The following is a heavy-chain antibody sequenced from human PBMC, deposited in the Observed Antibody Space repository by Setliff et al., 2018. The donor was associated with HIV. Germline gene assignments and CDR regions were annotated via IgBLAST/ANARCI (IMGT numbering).Heavy chain of an antibody. J-gene: IGHJ5*02. D-gene: IGHD5-18*01. CDR1: GGSISSSSYY. Sequence: KPSETLSLTCTVSGGSISSSSYYWGWIRQPPGKGLEWIGSIYYSGSTYYNPSLKSRVTISVDTSKNQFSLKLSSVTAADTAVYYCARLGHGDSYGTLRTWGQGTLVTVSS. V-gene: IGHV4-39*01. CDR2: IYYSGST. CDR3: ARLGHGDSYGTLRT.